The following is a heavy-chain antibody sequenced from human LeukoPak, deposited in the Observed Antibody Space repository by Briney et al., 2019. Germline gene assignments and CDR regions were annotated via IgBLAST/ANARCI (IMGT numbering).Heavy chain of an antibody. J-gene: IGHJ4*02. V-gene: IGHV3-30*04. CDR1: GFTFSSYA. CDR2: ISYDGSNK. D-gene: IGHD5-18*01. CDR3: ARDDHGYSYGAFDY. Sequence: PGRSLRLSCAASGFTFSSYAMHWVRQAPGKGLEWVAVISYDGSNKYYADSVKGRFTISRDNSKNTLYLQMNSLRAEDTAVYYCARDDHGYSYGAFDYWGQGTLVTVSS.